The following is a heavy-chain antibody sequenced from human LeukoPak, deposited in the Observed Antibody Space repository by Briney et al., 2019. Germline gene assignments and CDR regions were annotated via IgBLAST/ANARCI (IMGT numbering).Heavy chain of an antibody. Sequence: ASVKVSCKASGYTFTSYDINWVRQATGQGLEWMGWMNPNSGNTGYAQKFQGRVTMTRNTSISTACMELSSLRSEDTAVYYCARAPIAARDYYYYMDVWGKGTTVTVSS. D-gene: IGHD6-6*01. V-gene: IGHV1-8*01. CDR3: ARAPIAARDYYYYMDV. CDR2: MNPNSGNT. J-gene: IGHJ6*03. CDR1: GYTFTSYD.